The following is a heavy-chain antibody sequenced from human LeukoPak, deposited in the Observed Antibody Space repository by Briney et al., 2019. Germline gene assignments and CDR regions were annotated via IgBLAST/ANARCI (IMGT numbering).Heavy chain of an antibody. CDR1: GFTFSSYS. J-gene: IGHJ3*02. CDR3: ARDFPGYCSSTSCFAFDI. D-gene: IGHD2-2*01. Sequence: PGGSLRLSCAASGFTFSSYSMNWVRQAPGKGLEWVSYISSSSSTICYADSVKGRFTISRDNSKNTLYLQMGSLRAEDMAVYYCARDFPGYCSSTSCFAFDIWGQGTMVTVSS. CDR2: ISSSSSTI. V-gene: IGHV3-48*01.